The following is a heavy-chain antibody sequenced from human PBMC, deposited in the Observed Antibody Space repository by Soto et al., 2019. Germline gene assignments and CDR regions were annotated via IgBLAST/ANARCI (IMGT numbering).Heavy chain of an antibody. CDR1: GFTFSSYS. CDR3: ARTPPRYFDWSPGYMDV. D-gene: IGHD3-9*01. Sequence: PGGSLRLSCAASGFTFSSYSMNWVRQAPGKGLEWVSSISSSSSYIYYADSVKGRFTISRDNAKNSLYLQMNSLRAEDTAVYYCARTPPRYFDWSPGYMDVWGKGTTVTVSS. V-gene: IGHV3-21*01. CDR2: ISSSSSYI. J-gene: IGHJ6*03.